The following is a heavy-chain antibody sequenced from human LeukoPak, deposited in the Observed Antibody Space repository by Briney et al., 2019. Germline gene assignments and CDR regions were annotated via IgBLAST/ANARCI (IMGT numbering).Heavy chain of an antibody. D-gene: IGHD1-26*01. V-gene: IGHV3-30*03. CDR1: GFTFSSYG. Sequence: PGGSLRLSCAASGFTFSSYGMHWVRQAPGKGLEWVAVISYDGSNKYYADSVKGRFTISRDNSKNTLYLQMNSLRAEDTAVYYCASKGGSYTYYYGMDVWGQGTTVTVSS. CDR2: ISYDGSNK. J-gene: IGHJ6*02. CDR3: ASKGGSYTYYYGMDV.